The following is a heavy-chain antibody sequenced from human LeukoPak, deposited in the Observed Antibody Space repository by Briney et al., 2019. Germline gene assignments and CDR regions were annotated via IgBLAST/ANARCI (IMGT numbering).Heavy chain of an antibody. Sequence: GGSLRLSCVASGFTFSSYEMHWVRQAPGKGLEWVATTSYDGNNRYYADSLKGRFTISRDNSKNTLYLQMNSLRAEDTAVYYCAKDGVYCSSSSCYSGYYGLDVWGQGTTVTVSS. D-gene: IGHD2-2*01. V-gene: IGHV3-30*18. CDR3: AKDGVYCSSSSCYSGYYGLDV. CDR2: TSYDGNNR. CDR1: GFTFSSYE. J-gene: IGHJ6*02.